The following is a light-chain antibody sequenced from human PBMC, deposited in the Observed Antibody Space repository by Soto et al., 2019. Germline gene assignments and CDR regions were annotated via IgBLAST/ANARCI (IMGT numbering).Light chain of an antibody. Sequence: QSALTQPASVSGSPGQSITISCTGTSSDVGNYNLVTWYQQHPGKAPQLMIYEVSKRPSGISDRFSGSKSDNTASLTISGLQADDEADYYCCSYAGSGIYVFGTGTKLTAL. CDR2: EVS. J-gene: IGLJ1*01. CDR3: CSYAGSGIYV. V-gene: IGLV2-23*02. CDR1: SSDVGNYNL.